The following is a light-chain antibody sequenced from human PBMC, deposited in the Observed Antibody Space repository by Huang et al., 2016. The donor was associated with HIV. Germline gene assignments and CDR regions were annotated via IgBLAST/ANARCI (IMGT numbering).Light chain of an antibody. V-gene: IGKV1-5*03. CDR2: KAS. Sequence: DIQMTQSPSTLSASVGDRVTITCRASQSISTWLAWYQQIPGKAPKLLIYKASSLESGVPSRFSGSGSGTEVTLTISSLQPDDFATYYCQQYNTDSGYTFGQGTKLEI. CDR1: QSISTW. J-gene: IGKJ2*01. CDR3: QQYNTDSGYT.